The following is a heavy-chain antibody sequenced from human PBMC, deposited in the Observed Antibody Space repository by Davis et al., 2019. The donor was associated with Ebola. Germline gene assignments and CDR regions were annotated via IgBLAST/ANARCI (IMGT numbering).Heavy chain of an antibody. CDR1: GFTFSSYS. CDR3: ARDPMGYYYGMDV. Sequence: GESLKISCAASGFTFSSYSMNWVRQAPGKGLEWVSVIYSGGSTYYADSVKGRFTISRDNSKNTLYLQMNSLRVEDTAVYYCARDPMGYYYGMDVWGQGTTVTVSS. J-gene: IGHJ6*02. CDR2: IYSGGST. V-gene: IGHV3-66*01.